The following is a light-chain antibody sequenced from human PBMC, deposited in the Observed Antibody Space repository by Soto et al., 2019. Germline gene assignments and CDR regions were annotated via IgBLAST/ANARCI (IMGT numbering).Light chain of an antibody. CDR1: QSVRSSN. V-gene: IGKV3-20*01. J-gene: IGKJ1*01. CDR3: QQYGSSPST. CDR2: GAS. Sequence: EIVLTQSPGTLSLSPGERATLSCRASQSVRSSNLAWYQQKPGQAPRLLIYGASSRATGIPDRFSGSGSGTDFTLTISRLEPEDFAVYYCQQYGSSPSTFGQGTKVAIK.